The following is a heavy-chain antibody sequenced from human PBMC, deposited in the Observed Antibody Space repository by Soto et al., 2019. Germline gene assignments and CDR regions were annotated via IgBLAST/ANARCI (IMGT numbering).Heavy chain of an antibody. CDR2: ITNTGGDT. J-gene: IGHJ4*02. CDR3: AKASRESYPGSRLFDY. CDR1: GFTFSNYA. D-gene: IGHD3-10*01. V-gene: IGHV3-23*01. Sequence: EVQLLESGGGLVQPGGSLRLSCAASGFTFSNYAMSWVRQAPGKGLEWVSVITNTGGDTLYADSVKGRFTISRDNSKNTLYLQMNSLRAEDAAIYYCAKASRESYPGSRLFDYWGQITRVTVSS.